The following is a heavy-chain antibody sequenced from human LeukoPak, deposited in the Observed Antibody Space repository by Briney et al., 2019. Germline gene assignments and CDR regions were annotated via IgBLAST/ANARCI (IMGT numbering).Heavy chain of an antibody. V-gene: IGHV4-31*03. CDR3: ARAILTPSGYVWYFDL. D-gene: IGHD3-3*01. J-gene: IGHJ2*01. CDR2: NT. Sequence: SETLSLICTVSGGSISSGNYFWTWIRQHPGKGLEWIGYNTYYNPSLKSRVTISVDTSKNQFSLKLSSVTAADTAVYHCARAILTPSGYVWYFDLWGRGTLVTVSS. CDR1: GGSISSGNYF.